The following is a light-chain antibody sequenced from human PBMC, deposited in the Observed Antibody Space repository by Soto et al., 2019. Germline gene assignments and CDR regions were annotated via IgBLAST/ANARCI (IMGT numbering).Light chain of an antibody. CDR3: QQYNSYSSWP. J-gene: IGKJ1*01. V-gene: IGKV1-5*01. CDR2: DAS. CDR1: QSISSW. Sequence: DLQMTQSPSTLSASVGDRVTITCRASQSISSWLAWYQQKPGKAPKLLIYDASSLESGVPSRFSGSGSGTEFTLTISSLQPDDFATYYCQQYNSYSSWPFGQGTKVEIK.